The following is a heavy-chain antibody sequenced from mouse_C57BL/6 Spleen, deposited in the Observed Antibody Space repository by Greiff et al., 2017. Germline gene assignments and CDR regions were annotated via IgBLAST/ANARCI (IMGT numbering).Heavy chain of an antibody. V-gene: IGHV1-22*01. Sequence: VQLQQSGPELVKPGASVMMSCTASGYTFTDYNLHFVKQSHGGNLLGSGDIIPHNGGTSYNPKFKGPATLTVNKSSSTAYMELSSLTSEDSAVYYCARWELGVDYWGQGTTLTVSS. CDR3: ARWELGVDY. CDR2: IIPHNGGT. J-gene: IGHJ2*01. CDR1: GYTFTDYN. D-gene: IGHD4-1*01.